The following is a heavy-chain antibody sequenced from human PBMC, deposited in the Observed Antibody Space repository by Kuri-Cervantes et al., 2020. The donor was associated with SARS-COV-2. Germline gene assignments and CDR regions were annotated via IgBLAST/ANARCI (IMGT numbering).Heavy chain of an antibody. D-gene: IGHD2-2*01. CDR2: INPNSGGT. J-gene: IGHJ6*02. Sequence: GGSLRLSCAASGFTFSSYGMHWVRQAPGQGLEWMGWINPNSGGTNYAQKFQGWVTMTRDTSISTAYMELSRLRSDDTAVYYCARARPRGQDIVVVPAAQKDYYYGMDVWGQGTTVPSP. V-gene: IGHV1-2*04. CDR1: GFTFSSYG. CDR3: ARARPRGQDIVVVPAAQKDYYYGMDV.